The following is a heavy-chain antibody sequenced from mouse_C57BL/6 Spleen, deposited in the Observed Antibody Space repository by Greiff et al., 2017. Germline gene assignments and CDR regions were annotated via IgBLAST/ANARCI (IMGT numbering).Heavy chain of an antibody. D-gene: IGHD1-1*01. Sequence: QVQLQQSGTELVRPGASVKLSCKASGYTFTSYWMHWVKQRPGQGLEWIGNINPSNGGTNYNEKFKSKATLTVDKSSSTAYMQLSSLTSEDSAVYYCARDYYGSSYFDYWGQGTTLTVSS. CDR2: INPSNGGT. V-gene: IGHV1-53*01. CDR1: GYTFTSYW. CDR3: ARDYYGSSYFDY. J-gene: IGHJ2*01.